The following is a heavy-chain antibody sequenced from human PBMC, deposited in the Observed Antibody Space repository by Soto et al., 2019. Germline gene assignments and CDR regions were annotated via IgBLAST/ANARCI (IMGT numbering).Heavy chain of an antibody. J-gene: IGHJ4*02. CDR1: GFTFDDFA. D-gene: IGHD2-2*01. CDR3: AKDTSFQLLHKGTFYS. V-gene: IGHV3-9*01. CDR2: ISWNSGNT. Sequence: EVQLVESGGGLVQPGRSLRLSCAASGFTFDDFAMHWVRQAPGRGLEWVSCISWNSGNTGYADSVRGRFTISRDNAKNSLYLQMNSLRAEDTAVYYCAKDTSFQLLHKGTFYSWGQGTLVTVS.